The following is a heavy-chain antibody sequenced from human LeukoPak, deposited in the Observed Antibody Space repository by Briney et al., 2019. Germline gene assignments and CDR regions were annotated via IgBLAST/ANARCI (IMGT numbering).Heavy chain of an antibody. CDR3: ASGRGYSYAYYYYYMDV. Sequence: SETLSLTCAVYGGSFSGYYWSWIRQPPGKGLEWIGEINHSGSTNYNPSLKSRVTISVDTSKNQSSLKLSSVTAADTAVYYCASGRGYSYAYYYYYMDVWGKGTTVTVSS. V-gene: IGHV4-34*01. J-gene: IGHJ6*03. CDR1: GGSFSGYY. D-gene: IGHD5-18*01. CDR2: INHSGST.